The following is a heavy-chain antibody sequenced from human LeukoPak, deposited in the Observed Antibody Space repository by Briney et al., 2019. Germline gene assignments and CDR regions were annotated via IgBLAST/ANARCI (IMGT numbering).Heavy chain of an antibody. Sequence: PGGSLRLSCAASGFTFSSYAMSWVRQAPGKGLEWVSAISGSGGSTYYADSVKGRFTISRDNSKNTLYLQMNSLRAGDTAVYYCAKVPSSGWLLLRGRPFDYWGQGTLVTVSS. J-gene: IGHJ4*02. D-gene: IGHD3-22*01. CDR1: GFTFSSYA. V-gene: IGHV3-23*01. CDR2: ISGSGGST. CDR3: AKVPSSGWLLLRGRPFDY.